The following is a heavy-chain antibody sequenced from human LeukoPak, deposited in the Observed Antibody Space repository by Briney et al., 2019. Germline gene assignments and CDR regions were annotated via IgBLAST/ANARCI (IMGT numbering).Heavy chain of an antibody. CDR2: INHSGST. V-gene: IGHV4-38-2*02. Sequence: SETLSPTCTVSGYFISSGYYWGWIRQPPGKALVWIGSINHSGSTNYNPSLKSRVTISVDTSKNQFSLKLSSVTAADTAVYYCARDYTSVSFDYWGQGTLVTVSS. CDR3: ARDYTSVSFDY. CDR1: GYFISSGYY. J-gene: IGHJ4*02. D-gene: IGHD3-10*01.